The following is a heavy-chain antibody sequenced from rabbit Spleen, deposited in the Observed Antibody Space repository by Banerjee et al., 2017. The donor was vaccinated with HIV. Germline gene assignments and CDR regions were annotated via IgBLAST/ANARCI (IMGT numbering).Heavy chain of an antibody. CDR3: ARDGAGGSYFAL. J-gene: IGHJ3*01. D-gene: IGHD8-1*01. Sequence: LEESGGGLVKPEGSLTLTCKASGVSLNDKDVMCWVRQAPGKGLEWIGYIDPVFGITYYASWVNGRFSISRENAQNTVFLQMTSLTAADTATYFCARDGAGGSYFALWGQGTLVTVS. CDR1: GVSLNDKD. V-gene: IGHV1S47*01. CDR2: IDPVFGIT.